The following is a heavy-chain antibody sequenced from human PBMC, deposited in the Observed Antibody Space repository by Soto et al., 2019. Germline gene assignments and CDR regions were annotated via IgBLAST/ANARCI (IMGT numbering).Heavy chain of an antibody. V-gene: IGHV1-2*02. CDR2: INPNSGGT. CDR3: ARVYSTDAFDI. D-gene: IGHD6-13*01. CDR1: GYTFTGYY. Sequence: ASVKVYCKASGYTFTGYYMHWVRQAPGQGLEWMGWINPNSGGTNYAQKFQGRVTMTRDTSISTAYMELSRPRSDDTAVYYCARVYSTDAFDIWGQGTMVTVSS. J-gene: IGHJ3*02.